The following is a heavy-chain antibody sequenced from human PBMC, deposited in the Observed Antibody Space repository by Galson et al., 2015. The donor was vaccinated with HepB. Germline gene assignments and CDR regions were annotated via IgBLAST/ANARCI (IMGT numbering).Heavy chain of an antibody. CDR2: FDLEDGEK. J-gene: IGHJ5*02. D-gene: IGHD6-6*01. V-gene: IGHV1-24*01. CDR1: EYTLSELT. Sequence: SVKVSCKVPEYTLSELTMHWVRQAPGEGLEWMGGFDLEDGEKIYAEKFQGRVTMTEDTSTDTAYMELSSLRSQDTAVYYCAADLGLVTLARWGQGTLVTVSS. CDR3: AADLGLVTLAR.